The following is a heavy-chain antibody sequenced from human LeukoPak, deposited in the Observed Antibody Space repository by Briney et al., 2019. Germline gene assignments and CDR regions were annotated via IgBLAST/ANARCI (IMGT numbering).Heavy chain of an antibody. CDR2: ISSSSSYI. CDR1: GFTFSNYS. V-gene: IGHV3-21*01. D-gene: IGHD2-2*01. CDR3: ARDGIVVVPAAMYYYYYGMDV. Sequence: GGSLRLSCAASGFTFSNYSMNWVRQAPGKGLEWVSSISSSSSYIYYADSVKGRFTISRDNAKNSLYLQMNSLRAEDTAVYYCARDGIVVVPAAMYYYYYGMDVWAKGPRSPSP. J-gene: IGHJ6*02.